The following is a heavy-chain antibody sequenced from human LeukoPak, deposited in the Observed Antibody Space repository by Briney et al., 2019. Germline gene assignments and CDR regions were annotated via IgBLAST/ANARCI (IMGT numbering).Heavy chain of an antibody. V-gene: IGHV4-34*01. D-gene: IGHD3-22*01. Sequence: SETLSLTCAVYGGSFSGYYWSWIRQPPGKGLEWIGEINHSGSTNYNPSLKSRVTISVDTSKNQFSLKLGSVTAADTPVYYCARGFRIQYYDSSGYYYFDYWGQGTLVTVSS. J-gene: IGHJ4*02. CDR2: INHSGST. CDR3: ARGFRIQYYDSSGYYYFDY. CDR1: GGSFSGYY.